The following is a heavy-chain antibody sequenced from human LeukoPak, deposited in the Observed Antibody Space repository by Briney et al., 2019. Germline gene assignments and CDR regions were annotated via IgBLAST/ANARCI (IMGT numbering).Heavy chain of an antibody. D-gene: IGHD6-13*01. CDR1: GGSISSSSYY. J-gene: IGHJ4*02. V-gene: IGHV4-39*07. CDR3: ARDGYSSSWYYFDY. CDR2: IYYSGST. Sequence: SETLSLTCTVSGGSISSSSYYWGWIRQPPGKGLEWIGSIYYSGSTYYNPSLKSRVTISVDTSKNQFSLKLSSVTAADTAVYYCARDGYSSSWYYFDYWGQGTLVTVSS.